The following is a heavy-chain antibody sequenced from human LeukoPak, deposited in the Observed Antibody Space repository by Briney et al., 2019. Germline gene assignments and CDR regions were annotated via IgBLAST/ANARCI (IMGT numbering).Heavy chain of an antibody. CDR3: AKEGPVKYYYDSSGYYGYFDY. J-gene: IGHJ4*02. CDR1: GFTFSSYG. D-gene: IGHD3-22*01. Sequence: GGSLRLSCAASGFTFSSYGMHWVRQAPGKGLEWVSFIRYDGSNKYYADSVKGRFTISRDNSKNTLYLQMNSLRAEDTAVYYCAKEGPVKYYYDSSGYYGYFDYWGQGTLVTVSS. CDR2: IRYDGSNK. V-gene: IGHV3-30*02.